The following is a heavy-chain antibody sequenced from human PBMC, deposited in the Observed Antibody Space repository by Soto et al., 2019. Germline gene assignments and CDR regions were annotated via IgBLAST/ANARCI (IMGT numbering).Heavy chain of an antibody. CDR3: ARDLTYGGWFAP. CDR2: ISAYNGNT. CDR1: GYTFTNYG. J-gene: IGHJ5*02. D-gene: IGHD4-17*01. Sequence: QVQLVQSGAEVKKPGASVKVSCKASGYTFTNYGISWVRQAPGQGLEWMGWISAYNGNTNYAQKLQGRVTMTTDTSTTTAYMEPRSLRADDTAVYYCARDLTYGGWFAPWGQGTLVTVSS. V-gene: IGHV1-18*01.